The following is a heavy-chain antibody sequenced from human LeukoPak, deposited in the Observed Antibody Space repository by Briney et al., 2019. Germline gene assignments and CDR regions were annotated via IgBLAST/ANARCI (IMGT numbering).Heavy chain of an antibody. J-gene: IGHJ4*02. Sequence: ASVKVSCKASGGTFSSYAISWVRQAPGQGLEWMGRIIPIFGTANYAQKFQGRVTITTDESTSTAYMELSSLRSEDTAVYYCALRPYCSGGSCRPGYWGQGTLVTVSS. CDR2: IIPIFGTA. CDR1: GGTFSSYA. D-gene: IGHD2-15*01. CDR3: ALRPYCSGGSCRPGY. V-gene: IGHV1-69*05.